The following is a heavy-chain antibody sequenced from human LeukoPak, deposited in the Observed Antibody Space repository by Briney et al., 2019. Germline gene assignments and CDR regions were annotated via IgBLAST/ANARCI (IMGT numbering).Heavy chain of an antibody. J-gene: IGHJ4*02. D-gene: IGHD6-13*01. CDR2: ISSGSSYI. CDR3: ARDGKSSSWYDY. CDR1: GFTFSSYS. Sequence: GGSLRLSCAASGFTFSSYSMNWVRQAPGKGLEWVSSISSGSSYIYYADSVKGRFTISRDNAKNSLYLQMNSLRAEDTAVYYCARDGKSSSWYDYWGQGTLVTVSS. V-gene: IGHV3-21*01.